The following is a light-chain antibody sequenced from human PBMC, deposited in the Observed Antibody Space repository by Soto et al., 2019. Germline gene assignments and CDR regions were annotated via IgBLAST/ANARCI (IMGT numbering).Light chain of an antibody. Sequence: DIQMTQSPSTLPASVGDRVTITCPSSPSISSWLAWYQQKPGKAPKLLIYKASSLESGVPSRFSGSGSGTEFTLTISSLQPDDFATYYCQQYNSYSTWTFGQGTKVDIK. CDR1: PSISSW. CDR2: KAS. J-gene: IGKJ1*01. CDR3: QQYNSYSTWT. V-gene: IGKV1-5*03.